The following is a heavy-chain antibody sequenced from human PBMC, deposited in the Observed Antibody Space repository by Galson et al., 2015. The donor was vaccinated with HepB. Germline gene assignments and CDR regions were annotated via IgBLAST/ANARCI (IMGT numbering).Heavy chain of an antibody. V-gene: IGHV3-11*01. Sequence: SLRLSCAASGFTFSDYYMSWIRQAPGKGLEWVSYISSSGSTIYYADSVKGRFTISRDNAKNSLYLQMNSLRAEDTAVYYCARRRLAESYYYYMDVWGKGTTVTVSS. D-gene: IGHD3-16*01. CDR2: ISSSGSTI. J-gene: IGHJ6*03. CDR1: GFTFSDYY. CDR3: ARRRLAESYYYYMDV.